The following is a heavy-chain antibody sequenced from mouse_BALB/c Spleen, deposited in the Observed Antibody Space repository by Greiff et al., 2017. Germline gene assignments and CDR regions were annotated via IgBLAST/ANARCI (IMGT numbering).Heavy chain of an antibody. CDR1: GDSITSGY. V-gene: IGHV3-8*02. CDR2: ISYSGST. CDR3: ARFGNYPYYAMDY. Sequence: EVQLQQSGPSLVKPSQTLSLTCSVTGDSITSGYWNWIRKFPGNKLEYMGYISYSGSTYYNPSLKSRISITRDTSKNQYYLQLNSVTTEDTATYYCARFGNYPYYAMDYWGQGTSVTVSS. D-gene: IGHD2-1*01. J-gene: IGHJ4*01.